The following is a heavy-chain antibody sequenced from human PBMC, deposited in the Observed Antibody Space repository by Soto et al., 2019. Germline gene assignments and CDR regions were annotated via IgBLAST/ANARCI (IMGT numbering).Heavy chain of an antibody. Sequence: QEQLVQSGAEVKKPGSSVKVSCKTSGGTFSTYSIVWVRQAPGEGLEWMGGIIPIFGTANYAQKFQDRVTMPADKSTNTAFMELSSLKSEDTAMYYCASSSGNNYGVGTNYYFDYWGQGTLVTVSS. D-gene: IGHD1-26*01. CDR1: GGTFSTYS. CDR2: IIPIFGTA. J-gene: IGHJ4*02. V-gene: IGHV1-69*06. CDR3: ASSSGNNYGVGTNYYFDY.